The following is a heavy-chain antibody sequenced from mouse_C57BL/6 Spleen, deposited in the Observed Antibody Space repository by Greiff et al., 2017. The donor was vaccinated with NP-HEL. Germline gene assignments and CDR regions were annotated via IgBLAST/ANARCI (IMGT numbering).Heavy chain of an antibody. D-gene: IGHD1-1*01. J-gene: IGHJ2*01. Sequence: QVQLQQPGAELVKPGASVKMSCKASGYTFTSYWITWVKQRPGQGLEWIGDIYPGSGSTNYNEKFKSKATLTVDTSSSTAYMQLSSLTSEDSAVYYCARPPPNYYGSSSLDYWGQGTTLTVSS. CDR2: IYPGSGST. V-gene: IGHV1-55*01. CDR1: GYTFTSYW. CDR3: ARPPPNYYGSSSLDY.